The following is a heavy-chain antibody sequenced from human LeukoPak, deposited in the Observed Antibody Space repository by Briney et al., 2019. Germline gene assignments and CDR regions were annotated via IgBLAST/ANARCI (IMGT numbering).Heavy chain of an antibody. J-gene: IGHJ4*02. CDR2: IKQDGSEK. D-gene: IGHD2-2*01. V-gene: IGHV3-7*03. CDR3: ARGDYQLPVDY. Sequence: GGSLRLSCAASGFTFSSYWMSWVRQAPGKGLEWVANIKQDGSEKYYVDSVKGRFTISRDNAKISLYLQMNSLRAEDTAVAYCARGDYQLPVDYWGQGTLVTVSS. CDR1: GFTFSSYW.